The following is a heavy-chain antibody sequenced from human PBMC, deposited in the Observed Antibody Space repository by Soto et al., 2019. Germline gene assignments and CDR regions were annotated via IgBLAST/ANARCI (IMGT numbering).Heavy chain of an antibody. CDR2: FLVDGRT. Sequence: GGTLRLSCSASAFICSRYDMSWVRQAPGKGLEWFSTFLVDGRTFYVDSVKGRFTISRDSSQNTVYLQMNSLTAGDTALYYCAKATGTGGGAFDICGQGTMVTVSS. CDR3: AKATGTGGGAFDI. CDR1: AFICSRYD. J-gene: IGHJ3*02. D-gene: IGHD2-8*02. V-gene: IGHV3-23*01.